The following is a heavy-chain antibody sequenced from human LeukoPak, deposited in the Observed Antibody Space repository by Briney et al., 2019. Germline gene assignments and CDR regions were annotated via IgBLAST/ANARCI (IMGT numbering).Heavy chain of an antibody. CDR3: ARGESAAGDASEFAY. CDR2: IRNDGSIT. CDR1: GFTFSNYG. J-gene: IGHJ4*02. Sequence: GGSLRLSCAASGFTFSNYGMHWIRQAPGKGLEWVAFIRNDGSITYNADSVKGRFTISRDNAKNSLYLHMNSLRAEDTAVYYCARGESAAGDASEFAYWGQGILVTVSS. V-gene: IGHV3-30*02. D-gene: IGHD6-13*01.